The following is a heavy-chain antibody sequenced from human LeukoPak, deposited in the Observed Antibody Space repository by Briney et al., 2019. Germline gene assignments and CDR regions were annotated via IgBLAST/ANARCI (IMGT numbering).Heavy chain of an antibody. CDR2: IYYSGST. J-gene: IGHJ3*02. Sequence: PSETLSLTCTVSGGSIRSYYWSWIRQPPGKGLEWIGYIYYSGSTNYNPSLKSRVTISVDTSKNQFSLKLSSVTAADTAVYYCAGDLDAFDIWGQGTMVTVSS. V-gene: IGHV4-59*01. CDR3: AGDLDAFDI. CDR1: GGSIRSYY.